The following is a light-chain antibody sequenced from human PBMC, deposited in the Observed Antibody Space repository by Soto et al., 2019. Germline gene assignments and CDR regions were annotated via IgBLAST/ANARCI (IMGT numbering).Light chain of an antibody. CDR2: SSN. CDR1: SSNIGINT. V-gene: IGLV1-44*01. J-gene: IGLJ1*01. CDR3: AAWDDSLNGPV. Sequence: QSVLTQPPSASGTPGQRVTISCSGSSSNIGINTVNWYQQLPGTAPKLLIYSSNQRPSGVPGRFSGSKSGTSASLAISGLQSEDEADYYCAAWDDSLNGPVFGTGTKLTVL.